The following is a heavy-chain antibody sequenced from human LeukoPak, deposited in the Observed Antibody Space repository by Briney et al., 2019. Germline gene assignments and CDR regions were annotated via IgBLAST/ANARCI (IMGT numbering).Heavy chain of an antibody. J-gene: IGHJ4*02. CDR2: INPTGGST. CDR3: ARDRDNWSSDFDY. CDR1: GYTFPSYF. Sequence: ASVTVSCTASGYTFPSYFMHWVRQAPGQGLEWMGIINPTGGSTTYAQKFQGRVTMTRDTSTSTVYMELSSLRSEDTAVYYCARDRDNWSSDFDYWGQGTLVTVSS. D-gene: IGHD1-20*01. V-gene: IGHV1-46*01.